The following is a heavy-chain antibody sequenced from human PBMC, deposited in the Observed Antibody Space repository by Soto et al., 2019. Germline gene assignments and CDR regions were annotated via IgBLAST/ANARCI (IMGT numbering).Heavy chain of an antibody. Sequence: GGSLRLSCAASGFTFSSYGVHWVRQAPGKGLEWVAVIWYDGSNKYYADSVKGRFTISRDNSKNTLYLQMNSLRAEDTAVYYCARETHYGYYFDYWGQGTLVTVS. CDR2: IWYDGSNK. D-gene: IGHD4-17*01. CDR1: GFTFSSYG. CDR3: ARETHYGYYFDY. V-gene: IGHV3-33*01. J-gene: IGHJ4*02.